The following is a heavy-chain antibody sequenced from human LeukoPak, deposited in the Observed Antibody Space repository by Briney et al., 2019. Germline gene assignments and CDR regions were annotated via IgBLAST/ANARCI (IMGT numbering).Heavy chain of an antibody. D-gene: IGHD3-10*01. CDR3: ARDRGSGSSLVWFDP. V-gene: IGHV3-33*01. J-gene: IGHJ5*02. Sequence: VRSLRVSRAASGFTFSGYGMHWVRQAPGTGLEWVAVIWDDGRYEYYADSVKGRFTISRDNSRNTLYLQMSSLRVEDTAVYYCARDRGSGSSLVWFDPWGNGTMVSVSS. CDR1: GFTFSGYG. CDR2: IWDDGRYE.